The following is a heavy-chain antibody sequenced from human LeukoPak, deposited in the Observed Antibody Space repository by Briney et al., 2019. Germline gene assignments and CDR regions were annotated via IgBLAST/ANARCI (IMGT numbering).Heavy chain of an antibody. CDR2: ISSSSSYI. CDR1: GFTVSSNY. CDR3: ARTSHYVDIAATIPYGIYYFDY. J-gene: IGHJ4*02. V-gene: IGHV3-21*04. D-gene: IGHD5-12*01. Sequence: GGSLRLSCAASGFTVSSNYMSWVRQAPGKGLEWVSSISSSSSYIYYADSVKGRFSISRDNAKNSLYLQMNSLRAEDTAVYYCARTSHYVDIAATIPYGIYYFDYWGQGTLVTVSS.